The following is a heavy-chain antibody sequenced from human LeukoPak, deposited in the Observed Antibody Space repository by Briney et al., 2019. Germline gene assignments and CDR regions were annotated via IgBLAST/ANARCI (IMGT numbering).Heavy chain of an antibody. Sequence: SETLSLTCTVSSGSISSYYWSWIRQSPGMGLEWIAYIHTNGNTNYNPSLKSRVTISLDTSKNQFSLKLSSVTAVDTAVYYCAGLAAAATSITYHYFDVWGRGTLVTVSS. D-gene: IGHD6-13*01. CDR3: AGLAAAATSITYHYFDV. CDR1: SGSISSYY. J-gene: IGHJ2*01. V-gene: IGHV4-4*09. CDR2: IHTNGNT.